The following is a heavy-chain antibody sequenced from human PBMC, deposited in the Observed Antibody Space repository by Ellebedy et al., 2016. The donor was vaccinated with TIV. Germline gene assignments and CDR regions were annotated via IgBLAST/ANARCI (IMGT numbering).Heavy chain of an antibody. CDR2: IYPSDSDT. Sequence: GESLKISCEASGYRFTRYWISWVRQVPGKGLEWMGIIYPSDSDTRYSPSFQGQVTISADKSLSSAYLQWSSLKASDSGTYYCARQRDSTEYWGQGTRVTVSS. CDR1: GYRFTRYW. CDR3: ARQRDSTEY. V-gene: IGHV5-51*01. J-gene: IGHJ4*02.